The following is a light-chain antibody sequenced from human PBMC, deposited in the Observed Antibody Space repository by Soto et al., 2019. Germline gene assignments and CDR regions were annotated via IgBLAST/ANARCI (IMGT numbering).Light chain of an antibody. CDR3: FSYTSSGSYV. Sequence: ALPKPASVTGPPGRSITVSCNGTSRDVGNYKYVSWYQQHPGKAPKLMIYEVSNRPSGVSNRFSGSKSGNTASLTISGLQAEDETGYYFFSYTSSGSYVCGTGTKGTVL. V-gene: IGLV2-14*01. J-gene: IGLJ1*01. CDR2: EVS. CDR1: SRDVGNYKY.